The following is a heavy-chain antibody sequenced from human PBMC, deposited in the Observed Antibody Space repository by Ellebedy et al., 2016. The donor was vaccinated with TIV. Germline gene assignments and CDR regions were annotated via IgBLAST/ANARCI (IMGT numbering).Heavy chain of an antibody. D-gene: IGHD4-17*01. V-gene: IGHV3-53*01. CDR2: IYSVGDT. CDR3: ATDPDGVYGDTSAY. CDR1: GFTVRSKY. Sequence: GGSLRLSCAVSGFTVRSKYMNWVRHAPGKGLERVSLIYSVGDTYYADSVKGRFTVSRDNSQNTLYLQMTSLRVDDTAVYYCATDPDGVYGDTSAYWGRGTLVTVSS. J-gene: IGHJ4*02.